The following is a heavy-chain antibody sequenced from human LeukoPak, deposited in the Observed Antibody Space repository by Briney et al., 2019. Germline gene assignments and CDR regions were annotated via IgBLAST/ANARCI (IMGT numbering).Heavy chain of an antibody. V-gene: IGHV4-39*07. Sequence: PSETLSLTCTVSGGSISSSSYYWGWIRQPPGKGLEWIGSIYYSGSTYYNPSLKSRVTISVDTSKNQFSLKLSSVTAADTAVYYCARDISSSWYFDNWFDPWGQGTLVTVSS. CDR3: ARDISSSWYFDNWFDP. CDR2: IYYSGST. D-gene: IGHD6-13*01. J-gene: IGHJ5*02. CDR1: GGSISSSSYY.